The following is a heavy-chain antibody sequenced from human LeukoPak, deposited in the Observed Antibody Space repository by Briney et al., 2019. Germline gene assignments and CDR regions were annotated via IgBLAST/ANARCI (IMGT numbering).Heavy chain of an antibody. V-gene: IGHV4-59*01. CDR3: AKVLWMFEDSSGYYYDY. CDR2: VHYSGTT. CDR1: DGSITNYD. D-gene: IGHD3-22*01. J-gene: IGHJ4*02. Sequence: SETLSLTCTVSDGSITNYDWSWVRQPPGKGLEFIGHVHYSGTTNYNPSLRSRVTISIDTSKKHFFLKLKSVTAADTAVYYCAKVLWMFEDSSGYYYDYWGQGTLVTVSS.